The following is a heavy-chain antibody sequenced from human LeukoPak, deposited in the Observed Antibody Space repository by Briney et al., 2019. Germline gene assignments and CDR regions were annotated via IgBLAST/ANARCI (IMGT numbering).Heavy chain of an antibody. J-gene: IGHJ4*02. V-gene: IGHV3-21*01. D-gene: IGHD2-21*01. CDR3: ARESVINNFDY. Sequence: GGSLRLSCAASGFIFNSYNIHWVRQAPGKGLEWVSSINSNTSYIYYADSVKGRFTISRDNAKNSLCLQMNSLRAEDTAVYYCARESVINNFDYWGQGTLVTVSS. CDR1: GFIFNSYN. CDR2: INSNTSYI.